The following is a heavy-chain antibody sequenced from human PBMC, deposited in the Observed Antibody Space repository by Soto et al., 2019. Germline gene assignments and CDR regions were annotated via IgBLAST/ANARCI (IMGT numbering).Heavy chain of an antibody. CDR1: GGTFSRYA. CDR3: ASHYDSSGYYYRGLDY. Sequence: QVQLVQSGAEVKKPGSSVKVSCKASGGTFSRYAISWVRQAPGQGLEWMGGIIPIFGTADYAQKFQGRVTITADESTSTGNMELSSLRSEDKAVYYCASHYDSSGYYYRGLDYWGQGTLVTVSS. D-gene: IGHD3-22*01. CDR2: IIPIFGTA. V-gene: IGHV1-69*12. J-gene: IGHJ4*02.